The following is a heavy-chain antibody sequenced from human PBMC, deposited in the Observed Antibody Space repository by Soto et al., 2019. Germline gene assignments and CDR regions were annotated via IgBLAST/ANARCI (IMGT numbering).Heavy chain of an antibody. Sequence: GSLSLSCAASGFTFSSYDMHWVRQAPGTGLEWMADITYDGSNKYYADSVKGRFTISKDNSKNTLYLQMNSLRAEDTAVYYCAKEGDYGDSNRQYYYYYLGMDVWGQGITGTGSS. CDR2: ITYDGSNK. CDR1: GFTFSSYD. V-gene: IGHV3-30*18. D-gene: IGHD4-17*01. J-gene: IGHJ6*02. CDR3: AKEGDYGDSNRQYYYYYLGMDV.